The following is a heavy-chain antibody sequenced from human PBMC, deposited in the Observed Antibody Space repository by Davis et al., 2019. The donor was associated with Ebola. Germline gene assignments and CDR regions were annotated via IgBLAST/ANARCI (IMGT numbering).Heavy chain of an antibody. CDR2: IYPGDSDS. CDR3: ARFQQLISYFDS. Sequence: GESLKISCKGSGFSFAKYWIAWVRQMPGKGLEWMGIIYPGDSDSTYSPSFQGQVTISVDKSISTAYLQWSSLKASDTAIYYCARFQQLISYFDSWGQGTLVTVSS. V-gene: IGHV5-51*01. J-gene: IGHJ4*02. D-gene: IGHD6-13*01. CDR1: GFSFAKYW.